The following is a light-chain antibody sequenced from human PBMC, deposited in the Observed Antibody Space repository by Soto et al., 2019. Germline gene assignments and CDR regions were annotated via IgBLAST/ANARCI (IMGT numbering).Light chain of an antibody. Sequence: EIVLTQSPATLSLSPGERATLSCRASQSVSSYLAWYQQKPGQAPRLLIYDASNRATGIPARFSGSGSGTDFTLTISSLEPEDFATYYCQQYDNRLTFGGGTKVEIK. CDR2: DAS. V-gene: IGKV3-11*01. CDR3: QQYDNRLT. CDR1: QSVSSY. J-gene: IGKJ4*01.